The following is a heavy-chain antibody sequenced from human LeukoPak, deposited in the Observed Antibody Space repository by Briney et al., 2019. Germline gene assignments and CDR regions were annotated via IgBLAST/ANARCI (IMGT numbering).Heavy chain of an antibody. CDR2: IYYSGST. J-gene: IGHJ5*02. D-gene: IGHD3-22*01. V-gene: IGHV4-31*03. CDR1: GGSISSGGYY. Sequence: SETLSLTCTVSGGSISSGGYYWSWIRQHPGKGLEWIGYIYYSGSTYYNPSLKRRVTISVDTSKNQFSLKLSSVTAADTAVYYCARAVHDSSGYYVFDPWGQGTLVTVSS. CDR3: ARAVHDSSGYYVFDP.